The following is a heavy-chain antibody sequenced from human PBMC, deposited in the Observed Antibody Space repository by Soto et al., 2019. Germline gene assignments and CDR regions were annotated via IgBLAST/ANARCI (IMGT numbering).Heavy chain of an antibody. CDR1: GDTFSSYA. CDR2: IIPTFGRT. J-gene: IGHJ6*02. CDR3: ARDPLSSFAMDV. D-gene: IGHD3-10*02. Sequence: SVEVSCKASGDTFSSYAISWVRQAPGKGLEWMGKIIPTFGRTNYAQKFQGRLTISADDSTSTAYMELSSLLSEDTAVYYCARDPLSSFAMDVWGQGTTVTV. V-gene: IGHV1-69*13.